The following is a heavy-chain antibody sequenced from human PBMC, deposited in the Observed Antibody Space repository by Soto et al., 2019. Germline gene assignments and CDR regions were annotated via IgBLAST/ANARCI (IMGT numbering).Heavy chain of an antibody. CDR3: TTVVEYSSSSFDY. CDR2: IKSKTDGGTT. Sequence: PVGSLRLSCAASGFTFSNAWMSWVRQAPGKGLEWVGRIKSKTDGGTTDYAAPVKGRFTISRDDSKNTLYLQMNSLKTEDTAVYYCTTVVEYSSSSFDYWGQGTLVTVSS. V-gene: IGHV3-15*01. D-gene: IGHD6-6*01. J-gene: IGHJ4*02. CDR1: GFTFSNAW.